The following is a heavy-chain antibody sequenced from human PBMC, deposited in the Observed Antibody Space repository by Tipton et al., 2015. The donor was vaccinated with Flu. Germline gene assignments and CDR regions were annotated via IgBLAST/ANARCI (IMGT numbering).Heavy chain of an antibody. CDR3: VKSMSPFAARRGFDL. CDR1: GFTFSTYW. V-gene: IGHV3-7*01. Sequence: QLVQSGGGLVRPGGSLRLTCAASGFTFSTYWMGWVRQAAGKGLQWVANINQDGSEKKYVDSAKGRFTISRDNAKNSLYLEMSSLRADDTGLYYCVKSMSPFAARRGFDLWGRGTLVTISA. J-gene: IGHJ4*02. D-gene: IGHD6-6*01. CDR2: INQDGSEK.